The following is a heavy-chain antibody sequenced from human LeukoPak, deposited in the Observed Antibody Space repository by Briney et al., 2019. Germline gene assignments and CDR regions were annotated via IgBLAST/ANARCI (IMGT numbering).Heavy chain of an antibody. CDR3: ARSEGEWSPWYFDY. V-gene: IGHV3-48*02. Sequence: GGSLRLSCAASGFTFSSYSMNWVRQAPGKGLEWVSYISSSSSTIYYADSVKGRFTISRDNAKNSLYLQMNSLRDEDTAVYYCARSEGEWSPWYFDYWGQGTLVTVSS. CDR1: GFTFSSYS. J-gene: IGHJ4*02. CDR2: ISSSSSTI. D-gene: IGHD3-3*01.